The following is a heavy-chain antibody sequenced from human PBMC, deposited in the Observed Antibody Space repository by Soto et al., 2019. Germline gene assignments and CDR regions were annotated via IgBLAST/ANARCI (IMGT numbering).Heavy chain of an antibody. CDR3: ARQHMVSYSFDP. Sequence: QVQLADSGGGVVQPARSLRLSCAASGFSFNNHGMHWVRQAPGKGLEWVAVIWYDGSYKYYADSVKGRFTISRDNSKNTLYLQMNSLRAEDTALYYCARQHMVSYSFDPWGQGTLVTVSS. V-gene: IGHV3-33*03. CDR2: IWYDGSYK. CDR1: GFSFNNHG. J-gene: IGHJ5*02. D-gene: IGHD2-8*01.